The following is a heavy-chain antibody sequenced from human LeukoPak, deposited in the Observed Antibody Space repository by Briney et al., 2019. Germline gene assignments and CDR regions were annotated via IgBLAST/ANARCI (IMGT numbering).Heavy chain of an antibody. Sequence: PGGSLRLSCAASGFTFSSYGMHWFRQAPGKGLEWVSSIRYDGSNKYYADSVKGRFTISRDNSKNTLYLQMNSLRAEDTSVYYCVKDCDFLSVCYSPTRGYFDYSGEGTLVTVSS. V-gene: IGHV3-30*02. CDR1: GFTFSSYG. CDR2: IRYDGSNK. D-gene: IGHD3-3*01. CDR3: VKDCDFLSVCYSPTRGYFDY. J-gene: IGHJ4*02.